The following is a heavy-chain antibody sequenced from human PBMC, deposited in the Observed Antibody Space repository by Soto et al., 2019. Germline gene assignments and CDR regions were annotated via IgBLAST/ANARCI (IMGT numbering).Heavy chain of an antibody. CDR3: ATTYGTSGYYYDL. J-gene: IGHJ5*02. CDR2: INPKTGAV. D-gene: IGHD3-22*01. CDR1: GYTFTGYY. Sequence: APVKVSCKASGYTFTGYYLHWVRQAPGQGLEWMGMINPKTGAVEHAQKFQGRVTMTRDTSISTAYMDLSSLRSDDTAVYFCATTYGTSGYYYDLWGQGTLVTVSS. V-gene: IGHV1-2*02.